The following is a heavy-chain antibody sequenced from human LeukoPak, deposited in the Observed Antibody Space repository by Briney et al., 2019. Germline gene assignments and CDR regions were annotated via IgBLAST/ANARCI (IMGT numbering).Heavy chain of an antibody. CDR3: ARVFPEYSYYGGWFDP. J-gene: IGHJ5*02. CDR2: ISAYNGNT. CDR1: GYTFTSYG. D-gene: IGHD3-10*01. Sequence: ASVKVSCKASGYTFTSYGISWVRQAPGQGLEWMGWISAYNGNTNYAQKLQGRVTMTTDTSTSTAYMELRSLRSDDTAVYYCARVFPEYSYYGGWFDPWGQGALVTVSS. V-gene: IGHV1-18*01.